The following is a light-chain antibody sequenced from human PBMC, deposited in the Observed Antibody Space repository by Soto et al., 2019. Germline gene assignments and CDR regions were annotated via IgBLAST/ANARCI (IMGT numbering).Light chain of an antibody. CDR3: SSYTTIKTVI. CDR1: SSDVGAYNY. V-gene: IGLV2-14*01. CDR2: DVT. J-gene: IGLJ2*01. Sequence: QSALAQPASVSGSPGQSITISCTGTSSDVGAYNYVSWYHQHHPGKAPELIIYDVTDRPSGVSTRFSGSKSGNTASLTISGLQAEDEGEDYCSSYTTIKTVIFGGGTKVTVL.